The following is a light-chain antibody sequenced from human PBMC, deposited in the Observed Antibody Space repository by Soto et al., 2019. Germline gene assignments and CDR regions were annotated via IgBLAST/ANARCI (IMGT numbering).Light chain of an antibody. Sequence: QSALTQPASVSGSPGQSITISYTGTISDIGTYNYVSWYQQHPGKAPKLIIYGVSHRPSGVSHRFSGSKSGNTASLTISGLQAEDEADYYCTSYITGDTYVVSGGGTQLTVL. CDR1: ISDIGTYNY. V-gene: IGLV2-14*01. J-gene: IGLJ2*01. CDR2: GVS. CDR3: TSYITGDTYVV.